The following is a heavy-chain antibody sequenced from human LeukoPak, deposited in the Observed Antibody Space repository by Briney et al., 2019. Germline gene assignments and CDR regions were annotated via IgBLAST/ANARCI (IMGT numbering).Heavy chain of an antibody. D-gene: IGHD3-22*01. V-gene: IGHV3-20*04. CDR1: GFTFDDYG. CDR3: ARVGSSGYYQKLDY. J-gene: IGHJ4*02. Sequence: PGGSLRLSCAASGFTFDDYGMSWVRQAPGKGLEWVSGINWNGGSTGYADSVKGRFTISRDNAKNSLYLQMNSLRAEDTALYYCARVGSSGYYQKLDYWGQGTLVTVS. CDR2: INWNGGST.